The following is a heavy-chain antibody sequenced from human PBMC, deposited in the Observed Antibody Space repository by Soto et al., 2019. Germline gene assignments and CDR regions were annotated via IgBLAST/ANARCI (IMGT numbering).Heavy chain of an antibody. CDR2: IYYSGST. CDR1: GGSISSSSYY. D-gene: IGHD3-10*01. CDR3: ARHITFGEFYYYYYGMDV. Sequence: QLQLQESGPGLVKPSETLSLTCTVSGGSISSSSYYWGWIRQPPGKGLEWIGSIYYSGSTYYNPSLKSRVTISVDTSKNQFSLKLSSVTAADTAVYYCARHITFGEFYYYYYGMDVWGQGTTVTVSS. J-gene: IGHJ6*02. V-gene: IGHV4-39*01.